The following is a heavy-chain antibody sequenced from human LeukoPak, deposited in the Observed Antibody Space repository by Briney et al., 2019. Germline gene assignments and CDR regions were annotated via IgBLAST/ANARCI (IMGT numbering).Heavy chain of an antibody. V-gene: IGHV3-9*01. Sequence: QTGGSLRLSCAASGFTFDDYAMHWVRQAPGKGLEWVSGISWNSGSIGYAVSVRGRFTISRDNAKNSLYLQMSSLRAEDTALYYCAKDIRPRTIFNVGVWEDGMDIWGQGTTVTVSS. J-gene: IGHJ6*02. CDR2: ISWNSGSI. D-gene: IGHD3-3*01. CDR3: AKDIRPRTIFNVGVWEDGMDI. CDR1: GFTFDDYA.